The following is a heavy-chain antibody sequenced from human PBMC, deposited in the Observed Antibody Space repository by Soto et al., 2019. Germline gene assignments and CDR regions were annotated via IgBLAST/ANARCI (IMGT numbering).Heavy chain of an antibody. CDR2: VSHDGRNT. J-gene: IGHJ4*02. Sequence: VQLVESGGGVVQPGRSLRLSCAASGFTFSDYAMHWVRQAPGKGLEWVAVVSHDGRNTHYADSVKGRFTISRDSSKNTVCLEVTSLRAEETAVYYCAKGGRQWLVTSGFNYWGQGALVTVSS. V-gene: IGHV3-30*18. CDR3: AKGGRQWLVTSGFNY. D-gene: IGHD6-19*01. CDR1: GFTFSDYA.